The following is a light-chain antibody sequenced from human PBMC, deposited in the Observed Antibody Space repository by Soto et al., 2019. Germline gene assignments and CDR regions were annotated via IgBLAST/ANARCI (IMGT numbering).Light chain of an antibody. Sequence: QPVLPQLRSVSGSPGQSVTISCTGTSSDVGGYNYVSWYQQHPGKAPKLMIYDVSKRPSGVPDRFSGSKSGNTASLTISGLQAEDEADYYCCSYAGSYTLYVFGTGTKFTVL. J-gene: IGLJ1*01. V-gene: IGLV2-11*01. CDR2: DVS. CDR1: SSDVGGYNY. CDR3: CSYAGSYTLYV.